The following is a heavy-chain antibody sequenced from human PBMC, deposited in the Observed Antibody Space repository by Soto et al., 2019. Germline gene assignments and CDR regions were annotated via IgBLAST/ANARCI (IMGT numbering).Heavy chain of an antibody. CDR2: INHSGST. V-gene: IGHV4-34*01. J-gene: IGHJ4*02. CDR3: ARAGYYDFWSGYYRAFDY. D-gene: IGHD3-3*01. Sequence: SETLSLTCAVYGGSFSGYYWSWIRQPPGKGLEWIGEINHSGSTNYNPSLKSRVTISVDTSKNQFSLKLSSVTAADTAVYYCARAGYYDFWSGYYRAFDYWGQGTLVTVSS. CDR1: GGSFSGYY.